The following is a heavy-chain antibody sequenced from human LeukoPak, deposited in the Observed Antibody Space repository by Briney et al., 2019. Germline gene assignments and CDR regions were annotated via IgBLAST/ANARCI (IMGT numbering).Heavy chain of an antibody. J-gene: IGHJ6*02. CDR1: GFTFSSYA. CDR3: ARVGDFWSGYYNYYGMDV. D-gene: IGHD3-3*01. CDR2: ISYDGSNK. Sequence: GGSLRLSCAASGFTFSSYAMHWVRQAPGKGLGWVAVISYDGSNKYYADSVKGRFTISRDNSKNTLYLQMNSLRAEDTAVYYCARVGDFWSGYYNYYGMDVWGQGTTVTVSS. V-gene: IGHV3-30*04.